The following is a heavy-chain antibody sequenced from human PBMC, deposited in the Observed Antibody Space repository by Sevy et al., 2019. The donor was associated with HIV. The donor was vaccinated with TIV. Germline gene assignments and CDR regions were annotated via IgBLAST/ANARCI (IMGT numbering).Heavy chain of an antibody. V-gene: IGHV3-48*02. Sequence: GGSLRLSCAASGFTFSSYSMNWVRQAPGKGLEWVSYISSSSSTIYYADSVKGRFTNSRDNAKNSLYLQMNSLRDEDTAVYYCARGNGVTLYYYYGMDVWGQGTTVTVSS. D-gene: IGHD3-3*01. CDR1: GFTFSSYS. CDR2: ISSSSSTI. J-gene: IGHJ6*02. CDR3: ARGNGVTLYYYYGMDV.